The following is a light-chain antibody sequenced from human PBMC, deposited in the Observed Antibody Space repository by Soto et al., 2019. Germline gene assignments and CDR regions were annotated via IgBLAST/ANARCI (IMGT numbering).Light chain of an antibody. Sequence: DIQMTQSPSSLSASVGDRVTITCRASQSVSIYVSWFQQSPGKAPKLLISTASTLQSGDPSRFSGSGSETDFTLAISSLQPEDFATYYCQQSFISPYAFGQGTKLDIK. CDR3: QQSFISPYA. CDR2: TAS. CDR1: QSVSIY. V-gene: IGKV1-39*01. J-gene: IGKJ2*01.